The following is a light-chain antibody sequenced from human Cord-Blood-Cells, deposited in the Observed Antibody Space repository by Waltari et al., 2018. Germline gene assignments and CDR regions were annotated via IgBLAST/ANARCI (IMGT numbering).Light chain of an antibody. Sequence: EIVMTQSPATLSVSPGERATLPCRASPSVSSNLAWYQQKPGQAPGLPIYGSSARATGTPARFSGSGSGTEFTLTISSLQSEDFAVYYCQQYNNWPPLTLGGGTKVEIK. CDR3: QQYNNWPPLT. CDR2: GSS. V-gene: IGKV3-15*01. CDR1: PSVSSN. J-gene: IGKJ4*01.